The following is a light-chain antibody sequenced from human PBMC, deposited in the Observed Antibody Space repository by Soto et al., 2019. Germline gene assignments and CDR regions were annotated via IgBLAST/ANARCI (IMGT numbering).Light chain of an antibody. CDR3: SSYAGNNIVV. J-gene: IGLJ2*01. Sequence: QSVLTQPPSASGSPGQSVTISCTGTSSDVGGYNFVSWYQQHPGKAPKLMIFEVSKRPSGVPDRFSGSKSGNTASLTASGLQAEDEADYYCSSYAGNNIVVFGGGTKLTVL. CDR1: SSDVGGYNF. CDR2: EVS. V-gene: IGLV2-8*01.